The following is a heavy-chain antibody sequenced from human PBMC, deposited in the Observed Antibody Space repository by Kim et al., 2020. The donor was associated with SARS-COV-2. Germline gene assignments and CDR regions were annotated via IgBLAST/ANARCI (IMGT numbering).Heavy chain of an antibody. CDR1: GFTFSNYG. Sequence: GGSLRLSCAASGFTFSNYGMHWVRQAPGKGLEWVAVISFDGSNKHYADSVNGRFTISRDNSKNTLSLQINSLTAEDTAVYYCATDNLLIWSVNPYDHVFDLWGQGTTVTVSS. CDR3: ATDNLLIWSVNPYDHVFDL. CDR2: ISFDGSNK. V-gene: IGHV3-30*03. J-gene: IGHJ6*02. D-gene: IGHD3-16*01.